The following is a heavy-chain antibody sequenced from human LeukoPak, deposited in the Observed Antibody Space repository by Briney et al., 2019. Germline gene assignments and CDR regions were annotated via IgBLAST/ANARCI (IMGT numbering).Heavy chain of an antibody. D-gene: IGHD3-9*01. Sequence: GGSLRLSCAASGFTFSSYAMSWVRQAPGKGLERVSDISGSGGSTHYADSVKGRFTISRDNSKSTPYLQMNSLRAEDTAVYYCAKPNYDILTGPFDYWGQGTLVTVSS. CDR2: ISGSGGST. V-gene: IGHV3-23*01. J-gene: IGHJ4*02. CDR1: GFTFSSYA. CDR3: AKPNYDILTGPFDY.